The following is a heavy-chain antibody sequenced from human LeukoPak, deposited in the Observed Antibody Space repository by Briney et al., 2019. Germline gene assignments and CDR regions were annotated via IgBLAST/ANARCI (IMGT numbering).Heavy chain of an antibody. CDR2: ISAGADSP. D-gene: IGHD4-17*01. CDR3: ARGAYGDYDS. V-gene: IGHV3-23*01. CDR1: TFTFTSYA. Sequence: GRSLRPFCAASTFTFTSYAMSSVRQAPGKGLEWVSAISAGADSPYYGDSVQGRFSISRDNSKNTLFLQMSGLRAEDTAVYFCARGAYGDYDSWGQGTLVTVSS. J-gene: IGHJ5*01.